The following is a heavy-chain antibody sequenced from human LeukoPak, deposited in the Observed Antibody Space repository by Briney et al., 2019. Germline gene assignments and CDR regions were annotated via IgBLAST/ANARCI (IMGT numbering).Heavy chain of an antibody. CDR1: GFTFSSYA. Sequence: GGSLRLSCAASGFTFSSYAMSWVRQAPGEGLEWASTITAAGDNTYYAASVKGRFTISRDNSKNTVYLQISSLRDEDTALYYCAQSAGFDPWGQGTLVTVSS. J-gene: IGHJ5*02. CDR2: ITAAGDNT. V-gene: IGHV3-23*01. CDR3: AQSAGFDP.